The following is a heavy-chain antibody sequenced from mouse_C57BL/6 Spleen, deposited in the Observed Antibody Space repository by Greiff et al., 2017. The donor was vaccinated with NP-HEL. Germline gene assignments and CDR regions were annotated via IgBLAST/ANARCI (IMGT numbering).Heavy chain of an antibody. CDR3: ARSEVMDY. J-gene: IGHJ4*01. Sequence: QVQLQQPGAELVMPGASVKLSCKASGYTFTSYWMHWVKQRPGQGLEWIGVIDPTDSYTNYNQKFKGKSTLTVDKSSSTAYMQLSSLTSEDSAVYYCARSEVMDYWGQGTSVTVSS. CDR1: GYTFTSYW. V-gene: IGHV1-69*01. CDR2: IDPTDSYT.